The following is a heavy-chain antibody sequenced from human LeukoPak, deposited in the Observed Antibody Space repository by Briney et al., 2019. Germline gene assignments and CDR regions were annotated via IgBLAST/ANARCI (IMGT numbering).Heavy chain of an antibody. CDR3: AREIGWTGPSTYFDY. J-gene: IGHJ4*02. CDR1: GFTFSSYW. D-gene: IGHD3/OR15-3a*01. Sequence: GGSLRLSCAASGFTFSSYWMSWVRQAPGKGLEWVANIKQDGSGKYYVDSVKGRFTISRDNAKNSLYLQMNGLRAEDTAVYYCAREIGWTGPSTYFDYWGQGTLVTVSS. V-gene: IGHV3-7*01. CDR2: IKQDGSGK.